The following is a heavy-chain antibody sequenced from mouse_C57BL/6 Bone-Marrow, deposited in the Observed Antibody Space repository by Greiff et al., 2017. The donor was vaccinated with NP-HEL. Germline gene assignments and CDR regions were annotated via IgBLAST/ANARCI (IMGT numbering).Heavy chain of an antibody. D-gene: IGHD1-1*01. CDR2: IYPGGGYT. Sequence: VQLQQSGAELVRPGTSVKMSCKASGYTFTNYWIGWAKQRPGHGLEWIGDIYPGGGYTNYNEKFKGKATLTADKSSSTAYMELRSLTSEDSAVYFCARDTTVVEGVLYAMDYWGQGTSVTVSS. CDR3: ARDTTVVEGVLYAMDY. CDR1: GYTFTNYW. V-gene: IGHV1-63*01. J-gene: IGHJ4*01.